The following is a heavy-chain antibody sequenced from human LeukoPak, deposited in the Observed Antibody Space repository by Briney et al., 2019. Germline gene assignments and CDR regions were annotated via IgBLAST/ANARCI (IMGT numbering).Heavy chain of an antibody. D-gene: IGHD6-19*01. V-gene: IGHV4-61*02. CDR1: GGSISSGAYY. J-gene: IGHJ6*03. CDR2: LYTSGDT. Sequence: SQTLSLTCTVSGGSISSGAYYWSWLRQPAGEGLEWIGRLYTSGDTNYNPSLKSRITMSFDTSRNQFSLRLTSVTAADTAVYYCARGGIAVAGYYFFYYMDVWGKGTTVTVSS. CDR3: ARGGIAVAGYYFFYYMDV.